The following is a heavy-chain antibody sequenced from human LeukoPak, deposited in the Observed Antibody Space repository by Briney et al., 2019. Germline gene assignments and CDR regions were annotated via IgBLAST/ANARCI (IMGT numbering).Heavy chain of an antibody. J-gene: IGHJ5*02. CDR3: ARGQTRGILAKNWFDP. V-gene: IGHV1-8*03. CDR1: VYTYTSYD. Sequence: ASVKVSCKASVYTYTSYDINWVRQATGQGLEWMGRMNPNSGNTGYAQKFQGRVTITRNTSISTAYMELSSLRSEDTAVYYCARGQTRGILAKNWFDPWGQGTLVTVSS. D-gene: IGHD3-3*02. CDR2: MNPNSGNT.